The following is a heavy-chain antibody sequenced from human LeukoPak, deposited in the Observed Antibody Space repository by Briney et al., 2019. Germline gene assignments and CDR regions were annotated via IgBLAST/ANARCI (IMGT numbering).Heavy chain of an antibody. J-gene: IGHJ4*02. CDR2: ISSSGSTM. V-gene: IGHV3-48*03. CDR3: VRDESGDYDFRC. D-gene: IGHD4-17*01. CDR1: GFIYNSYG. Sequence: GGSLSLSCEASGFIYNSYGMNCVRQAPGKGLEWVSHISSSGSTMHYADSVKGRFTISKDNARNSLFLQMNSLRGEDTAVYYCVRDESGDYDFRCWGQETRVTVSS.